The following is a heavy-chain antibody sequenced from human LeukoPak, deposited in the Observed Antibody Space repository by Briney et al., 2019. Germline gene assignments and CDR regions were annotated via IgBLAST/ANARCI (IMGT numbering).Heavy chain of an antibody. CDR1: GGTFSSYA. CDR3: ARGSGWELLRDY. Sequence: ASVKVSCKASGGTFSSYAISWVRQAPGQGLEWMGWMNPNSGNTGFAQKFQGRVTITRNTSISTAYMELSSLRSEDTAVYYCARGSGWELLRDYWGQGTLVTVSS. D-gene: IGHD1-26*01. J-gene: IGHJ4*02. CDR2: MNPNSGNT. V-gene: IGHV1-8*03.